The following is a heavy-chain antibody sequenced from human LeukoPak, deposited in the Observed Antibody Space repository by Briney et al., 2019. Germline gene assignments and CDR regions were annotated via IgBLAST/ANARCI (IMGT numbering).Heavy chain of an antibody. J-gene: IGHJ3*02. Sequence: GGSLRLSCAASGFTFSSYSMNWVRQAPGKGLEWVSSISSSSSYIYYADSAKGRFTISRDNVKNSLYLQMNSLRAEDTAVYYCARAANSNAFDIWGQGTMVTVSS. CDR1: GFTFSSYS. V-gene: IGHV3-21*01. D-gene: IGHD2/OR15-2a*01. CDR3: ARAANSNAFDI. CDR2: ISSSSSYI.